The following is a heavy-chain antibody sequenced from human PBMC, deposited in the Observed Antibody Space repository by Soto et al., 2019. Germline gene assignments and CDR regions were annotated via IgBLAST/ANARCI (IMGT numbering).Heavy chain of an antibody. CDR2: INPNSGGT. CDR3: ASARSYDSSGYHQSPLDY. Sequence: ASVKVSCKASGYTFTDYYMHWVRQAPGQGLEWMGWINPNSGGTDYAQKFQGWATMTRDTSISTAYMELSRLTSDDTAVYYCASARSYDSSGYHQSPLDYWGQGTLVTVSS. CDR1: GYTFTDYY. V-gene: IGHV1-2*04. J-gene: IGHJ4*02. D-gene: IGHD3-22*01.